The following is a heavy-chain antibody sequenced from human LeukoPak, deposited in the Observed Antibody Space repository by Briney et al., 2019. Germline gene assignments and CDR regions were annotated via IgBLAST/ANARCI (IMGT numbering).Heavy chain of an antibody. CDR3: ARVQYYGSGSYGY. CDR2: INPNSGGT. CDR1: GYTFTGYY. D-gene: IGHD3-10*01. J-gene: IGHJ4*02. V-gene: IGHV1-2*02. Sequence: ASVKVSCKASGYTFTGYYMHWVRQAPGQGLEWMGWINPNSGGTNYAQKFQGRVTMTRDTSISTAYMELSRLRSDDTAVYYCARVQYYGSGSYGYWGQGTLVTVSS.